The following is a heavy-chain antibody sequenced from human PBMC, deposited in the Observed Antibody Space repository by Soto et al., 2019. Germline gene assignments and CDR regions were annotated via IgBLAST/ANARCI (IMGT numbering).Heavy chain of an antibody. CDR3: ARDTRRWGIAAALTGFDP. Sequence: PSETLSLTCTVSGGSISSYYWSWIRQPPGKGLEWIGYIYYSGSTNYNPSLKSRVTISVDTSKNQFSLKLSSVTAADTAVYYCARDTRRWGIAAALTGFDPWGQGTLVTVSS. CDR2: IYYSGST. J-gene: IGHJ5*02. CDR1: GGSISSYY. D-gene: IGHD6-13*01. V-gene: IGHV4-59*12.